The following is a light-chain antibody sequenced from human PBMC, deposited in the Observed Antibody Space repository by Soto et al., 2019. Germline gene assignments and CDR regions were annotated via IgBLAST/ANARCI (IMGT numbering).Light chain of an antibody. CDR2: GAS. Sequence: EIVMTQSPATLSVSPGERATLSCRASQSVSSNLAWYQQKPGQAPRLLIYGASTRATGIPARFSGSGSGTEFTLTISSLQSEDFAVYYRQQYNKRITFGQGTRLEIK. CDR1: QSVSSN. J-gene: IGKJ5*01. CDR3: QQYNKRIT. V-gene: IGKV3D-15*01.